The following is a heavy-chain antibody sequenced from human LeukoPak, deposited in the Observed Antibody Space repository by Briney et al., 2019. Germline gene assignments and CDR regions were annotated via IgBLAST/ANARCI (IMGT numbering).Heavy chain of an antibody. J-gene: IGHJ4*02. D-gene: IGHD1-26*01. CDR1: GFTFSSYA. CDR2: ISGSGSGT. Sequence: GGSLRLSCAASGFTFSSYAMTWVRQAPGKGPELVSHISGSGSGTYYAASVKGRFTISRDNSKNALYLQMNSLRAEDTALYYCAKPRGGTYQYYFDYWGQGALVTVSS. CDR3: AKPRGGTYQYYFDY. V-gene: IGHV3-23*01.